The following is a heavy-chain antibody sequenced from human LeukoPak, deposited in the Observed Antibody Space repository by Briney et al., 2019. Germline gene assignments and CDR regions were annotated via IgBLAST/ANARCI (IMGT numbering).Heavy chain of an antibody. CDR2: ISYDGSNK. J-gene: IGHJ3*02. D-gene: IGHD6-13*01. Sequence: GGSLRLSCAASGFTFSSYAMSWVRQAPGKGLEWVAVISYDGSNKYYADSVKGRFTISRDNSKNTLYLQMNSLRAEDTAVYYCARSGAIAAVVHAFDIWGQGTMVTVSS. CDR3: ARSGAIAAVVHAFDI. CDR1: GFTFSSYA. V-gene: IGHV3-30*03.